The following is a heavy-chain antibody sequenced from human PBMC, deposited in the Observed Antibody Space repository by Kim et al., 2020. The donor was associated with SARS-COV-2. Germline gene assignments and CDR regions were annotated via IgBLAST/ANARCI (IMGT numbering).Heavy chain of an antibody. V-gene: IGHV3-23*01. D-gene: IGHD3-10*01. Sequence: DSGKGRVTLPRDISKNTLYLQMSSLRAEDTAVYYCAKAVGEYYYYYGMDVWGQGTTVTVSS. CDR3: AKAVGEYYYYYGMDV. J-gene: IGHJ6*02.